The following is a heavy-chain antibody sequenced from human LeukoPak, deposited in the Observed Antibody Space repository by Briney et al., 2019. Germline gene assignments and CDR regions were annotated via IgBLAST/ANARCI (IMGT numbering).Heavy chain of an antibody. CDR2: ISWNSGSI. CDR3: ARGDGGKNDFWSMYYFDY. J-gene: IGHJ4*02. V-gene: IGHV3-9*01. D-gene: IGHD3-3*01. CDR1: GFTFDDYA. Sequence: GRSLRLSCAASGFTFDDYAMHWVRQAPGKGLEWVSGISWNSGSIGYADSVKGRFTISRDNAKNSLYLQMDSLRAEDTAVYFCARGDGGKNDFWSMYYFDYWGQGAQVTVSS.